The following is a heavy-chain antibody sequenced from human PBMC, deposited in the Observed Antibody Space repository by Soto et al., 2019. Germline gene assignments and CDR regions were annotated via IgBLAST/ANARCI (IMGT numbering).Heavy chain of an antibody. CDR1: GGSFSGYY. V-gene: IGHV4-34*01. Sequence: PSETLSLTCAVYGGSFSGYYWTWIRQPPGKGLEWLGEINHSGNTNYNPSLKSRVTISIDTSKNQFSLKLSSVTAADTAVYYCARGRPWPRYQDNWFDTWGQGSLVTVSS. CDR3: ARGRPWPRYQDNWFDT. D-gene: IGHD5-12*01. J-gene: IGHJ5*02. CDR2: INHSGNT.